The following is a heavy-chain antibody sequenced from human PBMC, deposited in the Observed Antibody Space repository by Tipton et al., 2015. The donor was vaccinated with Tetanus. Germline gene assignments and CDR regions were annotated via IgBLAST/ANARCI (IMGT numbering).Heavy chain of an antibody. D-gene: IGHD6-13*01. CDR2: IFDTGST. Sequence: TLSLTCTVSGGSISSFYWTWIRQPPGKGLEWIGYIFDTGSTNYNPSLKSRVTMSVDTSKNQFSLPLTSVTAADTAVYYCARGWGSSWYYFDNWGQGTLVTVSS. V-gene: IGHV4-59*01. J-gene: IGHJ4*02. CDR1: GGSISSFY. CDR3: ARGWGSSWYYFDN.